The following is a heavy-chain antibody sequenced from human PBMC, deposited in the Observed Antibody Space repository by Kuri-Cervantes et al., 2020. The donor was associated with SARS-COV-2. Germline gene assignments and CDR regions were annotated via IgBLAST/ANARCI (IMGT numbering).Heavy chain of an antibody. D-gene: IGHD3-10*01. CDR1: GFTFSSYA. V-gene: IGHV3-23*01. CDR3: ARASKLLWFGELFGSAFDI. CDR2: ISGSGGST. J-gene: IGHJ3*02. Sequence: GESLKISCAASGFTFSSYAMSWVRQAPGKGLEWVSAISGSGGSTYYADSVKGRFTISRDNSKNTLYLQMNSLRAEDTAVYYCARASKLLWFGELFGSAFDIWGQGTMVTVSS.